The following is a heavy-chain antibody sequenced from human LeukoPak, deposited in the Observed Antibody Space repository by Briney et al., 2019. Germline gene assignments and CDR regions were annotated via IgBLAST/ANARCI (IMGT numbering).Heavy chain of an antibody. V-gene: IGHV1-69*13. J-gene: IGHJ5*02. D-gene: IGHD2-2*01. CDR2: IIPKVNTA. Sequence: ASVKVSCKAFGGSLKTYAISWVRQAPGQGLEWMGAIIPKVNTAQTAQSFQGRVKLIADASTSTIYMELRSLTFEDTAVYYCAAADIGVVPAAGWFDPWGQGTLVTVSS. CDR1: GGSLKTYA. CDR3: AAADIGVVPAAGWFDP.